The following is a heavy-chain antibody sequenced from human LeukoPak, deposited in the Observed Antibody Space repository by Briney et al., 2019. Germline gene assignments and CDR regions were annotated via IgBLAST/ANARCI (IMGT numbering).Heavy chain of an antibody. Sequence: SETLSLTCTVSGGSISSSDYYWGWIRQPPGKGLEWIGTIYYSGSTYYNPSLKSRVSISVDTSKNHFSLKLTPETAADTALYYCARQTFYDFSRRAFDIWGQGTLVTVSS. CDR3: ARQTFYDFSRRAFDI. CDR2: IYYSGST. CDR1: GGSISSSDYY. V-gene: IGHV4-39*01. J-gene: IGHJ3*02. D-gene: IGHD3-3*01.